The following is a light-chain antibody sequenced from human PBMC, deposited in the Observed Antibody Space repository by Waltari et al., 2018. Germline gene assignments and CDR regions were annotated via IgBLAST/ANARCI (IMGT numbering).Light chain of an antibody. V-gene: IGKV1-39*01. CDR1: KSISSY. CDR3: RQRYSTPLT. CDR2: DAS. J-gene: IGKJ4*01. Sequence: IQITQSQSSLSASVRNRVTITCRASKSISSYLNGYQQKPGKAPTLLIYDASSLQSGVPSRFSSSGSGTDFTLPISSLQPEEFATYYCRQRYSTPLTFGGGTKVEIK.